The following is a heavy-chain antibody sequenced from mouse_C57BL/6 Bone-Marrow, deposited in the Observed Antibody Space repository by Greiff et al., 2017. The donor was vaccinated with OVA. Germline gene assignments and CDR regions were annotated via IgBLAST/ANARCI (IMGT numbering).Heavy chain of an antibody. CDR3: ASYYYDPPLWSFGV. J-gene: IGHJ1*03. CDR2: IDPSDSYT. CDR1: GYTFTSYW. D-gene: IGHD1-1*01. Sequence: KESCKASGYTFTSYWMQWVKQRPGQGLEWIGEIDPSDSYTNYNQKFKGKATLTVDTSSSTAYMQLSSLTSEDSAVYYCASYYYDPPLWSFGVGGTGTTVTVSS. V-gene: IGHV1-50*01.